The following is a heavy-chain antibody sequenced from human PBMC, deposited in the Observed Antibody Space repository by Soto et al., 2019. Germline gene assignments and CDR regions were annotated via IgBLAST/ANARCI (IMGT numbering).Heavy chain of an antibody. J-gene: IGHJ4*02. CDR1: GGSFSGYY. CDR2: INHSGST. Sequence: PSETLSLTCAVYGGSFSGYYWSWIRQPPGKGLEWIGEINHSGSTNYNPSLKSRVTISVDTSKNQFSLKLSSVTAADTAVYYCARERRAPMYYYDSSGHFDYWGQGTLVTVSS. D-gene: IGHD3-22*01. V-gene: IGHV4-34*01. CDR3: ARERRAPMYYYDSSGHFDY.